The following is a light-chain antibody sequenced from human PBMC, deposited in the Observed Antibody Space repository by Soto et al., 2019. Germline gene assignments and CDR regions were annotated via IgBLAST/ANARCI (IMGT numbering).Light chain of an antibody. J-gene: IGKJ2*01. CDR1: QSVSSY. Sequence: EIVLTQSPATLSLSPRERATLSCRASQSVSSYLAWYQQKPGQAPRLLIYDASNRATGIPARFSGSGSGTDFILTISSLEPEDFAVYYCQQRSNWPPTFGQGTKLEIK. CDR3: QQRSNWPPT. V-gene: IGKV3-11*01. CDR2: DAS.